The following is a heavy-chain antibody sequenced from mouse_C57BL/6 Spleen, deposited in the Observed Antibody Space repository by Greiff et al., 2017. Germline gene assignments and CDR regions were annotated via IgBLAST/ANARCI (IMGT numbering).Heavy chain of an antibody. D-gene: IGHD2-5*01. Sequence: VQLQQPGAELVMPGASVKLSCKASGYTFTSYWMHWVKQRPGQGLEWIGEIDPSDSYTNYNQKFKGKSTLTVDKSSSTAYMQLSSLTSEDSAVYYCARQSIVVFDYWGQGTTLTVSS. CDR2: IDPSDSYT. CDR3: ARQSIVVFDY. V-gene: IGHV1-69*01. CDR1: GYTFTSYW. J-gene: IGHJ2*01.